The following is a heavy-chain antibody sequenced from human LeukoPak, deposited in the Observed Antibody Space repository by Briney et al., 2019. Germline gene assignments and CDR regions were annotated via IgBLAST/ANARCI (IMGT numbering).Heavy chain of an antibody. V-gene: IGHV4-59*08. Sequence: SETLSLTCSVSGGSINNYYWSWIRQPPGKGLEWIAYIYYTGSTSSNPSLKNRVTVSVDTSKNQFSLKLSSVTAADTAVYYCARHGPSYGNFQPWGQGTLVTVSS. D-gene: IGHD4-17*01. CDR1: GGSINNYY. CDR3: ARHGPSYGNFQP. J-gene: IGHJ1*01. CDR2: IYYTGST.